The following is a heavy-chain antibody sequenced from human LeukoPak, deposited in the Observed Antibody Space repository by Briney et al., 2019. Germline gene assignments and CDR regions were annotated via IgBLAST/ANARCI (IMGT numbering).Heavy chain of an antibody. Sequence: PSETLSLTCAVYGGSFSGYYWSWIRQPPGKGLEWIGEINHSGSTNYNPSLKSRVTISVDTSKNQFSLKLSSVTAADTAVYYCARLLGQGRPRYFDYWGQGTLVTVSS. V-gene: IGHV4-34*01. CDR3: ARLLGQGRPRYFDY. CDR1: GGSFSGYY. J-gene: IGHJ4*02. CDR2: INHSGST.